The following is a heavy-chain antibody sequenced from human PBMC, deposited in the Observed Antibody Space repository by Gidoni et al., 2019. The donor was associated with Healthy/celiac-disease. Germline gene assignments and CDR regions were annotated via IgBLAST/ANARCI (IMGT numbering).Heavy chain of an antibody. V-gene: IGHV3-30-3*01. J-gene: IGHJ3*02. CDR3: AANPGAFDI. D-gene: IGHD2-15*01. CDR1: GFTFSSYA. CDR2: ISYDGSNK. Sequence: QVQLVESGGGVVQPGRSLRLSCAASGFTFSSYAMHWVRQAPGKGLECVAVISYDGSNKYYADSVKGRFTISRDNSKNTLYLQMNSLRAEDTAVYYCAANPGAFDIWGQGTMVTVSS.